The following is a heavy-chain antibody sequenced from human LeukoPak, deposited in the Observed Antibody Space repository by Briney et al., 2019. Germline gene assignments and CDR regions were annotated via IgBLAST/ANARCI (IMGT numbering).Heavy chain of an antibody. V-gene: IGHV3-7*01. Sequence: QTGGSLRLSCAASGFTFSSYWMSWVRQAPGKGLEWVANIKQDGSEKYYVDSVKGRFTISRDNAKNSLYLQMNSLRAEDTAVYYCAREAWFGELSLDDFDYWGQGTLATVSS. CDR2: IKQDGSEK. D-gene: IGHD3-10*01. CDR1: GFTFSSYW. CDR3: AREAWFGELSLDDFDY. J-gene: IGHJ4*02.